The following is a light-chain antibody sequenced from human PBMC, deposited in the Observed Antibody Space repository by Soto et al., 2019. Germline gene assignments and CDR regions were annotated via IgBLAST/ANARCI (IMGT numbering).Light chain of an antibody. CDR2: EGS. CDR3: CSYAGSSTFVV. J-gene: IGLJ2*01. Sequence: QSALTQPASVSGSPGQSITISCTGTSSDVGSYNLVSWYQQHPGKAPKLMIYEGSKRPSGVSNRFSGSKSGNTASLTISGLQDEDEADYSCCSYAGSSTFVVFGGGTKLTVL. CDR1: SSDVGSYNL. V-gene: IGLV2-23*03.